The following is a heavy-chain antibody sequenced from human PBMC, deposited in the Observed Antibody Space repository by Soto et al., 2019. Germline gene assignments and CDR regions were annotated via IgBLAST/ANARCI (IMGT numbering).Heavy chain of an antibody. CDR1: GFTFSSHA. J-gene: IGHJ4*02. V-gene: IGHV3-23*01. CDR2: LSDSGGSI. D-gene: IGHD6-13*01. Sequence: EVQLLESGGGLVKPGGSLRLSCTASGFTFSSHAMTWVRQAPGKGLEWVSGLSDSGGSIYYADSVKGRFTISRDNSMNTLYLQMNTLRAEDTAIYYCAKVSSSWYAGFFDLWGQGTLVTVSS. CDR3: AKVSSSWYAGFFDL.